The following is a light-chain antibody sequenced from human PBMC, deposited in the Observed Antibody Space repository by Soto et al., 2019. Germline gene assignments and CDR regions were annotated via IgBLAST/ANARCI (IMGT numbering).Light chain of an antibody. CDR2: EVS. Sequence: QSVLTQPASVSGSPGRSITISCTGTSSDVGDYDYVSWYQQHPGKAPKLMIYEVSNRPSGVSNRFSGSKSANTAFLTISGLRAEDEADYYCSSYTSSSTLFGGGTKLTVL. V-gene: IGLV2-14*01. CDR3: SSYTSSSTL. J-gene: IGLJ2*01. CDR1: SSDVGDYDY.